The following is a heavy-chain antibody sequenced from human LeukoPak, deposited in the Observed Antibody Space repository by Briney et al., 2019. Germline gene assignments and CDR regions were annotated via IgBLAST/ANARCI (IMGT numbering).Heavy chain of an antibody. CDR3: ARVVVITTDWYFDL. CDR2: ICHSWST. V-gene: IGHV4-30-2*01. J-gene: IGHJ2*01. CDR1: RCSISCGGYS. D-gene: IGHD3-22*01. Sequence: SQTLALTCAVSRCSISCGGYSWSWIRQPRGKSLRWIGNICHSWSTYYNPSIKGPITISVDRSKNQFSLNLSYVTDADTAVYYCARVVVITTDWYFDLWGRGTLVTVSS.